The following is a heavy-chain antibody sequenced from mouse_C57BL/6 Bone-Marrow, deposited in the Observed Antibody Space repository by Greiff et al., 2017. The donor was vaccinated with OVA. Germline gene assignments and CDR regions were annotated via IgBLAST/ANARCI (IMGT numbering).Heavy chain of an antibody. J-gene: IGHJ3*01. V-gene: IGHV5-12*01. CDR2: ISNGGGST. D-gene: IGHD1-1*01. Sequence: DVQLVESGGGLVQPGGSLKLSCAASGFTFSDYYMYWVRQTPEKRLEWVAYISNGGGSTYYPDTVKGRFTISRDNAKNTLYLQMSRLKSEDTAMYYCASDYYGSSEFAYWGQGTLVTVSA. CDR1: GFTFSDYY. CDR3: ASDYYGSSEFAY.